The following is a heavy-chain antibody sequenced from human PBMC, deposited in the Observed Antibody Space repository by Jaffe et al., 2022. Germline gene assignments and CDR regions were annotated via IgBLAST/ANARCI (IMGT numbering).Heavy chain of an antibody. V-gene: IGHV4-61*02. J-gene: IGHJ3*02. D-gene: IGHD2-8*02. CDR1: GDSIRSTDFY. CDR3: VRPSYWEYAFDI. Sequence: QVQLRESGPRLVKPAQTLSLICTVSGDSIRSTDFYWTWIRQPAGRGLEWIGNVFNTGSAKYNPSLKGRVTISLDATKNQFSLHLSSVTADDSAVYYCVRPSYWEYAFDIWGPGAMVTVSS. CDR2: VFNTGSA.